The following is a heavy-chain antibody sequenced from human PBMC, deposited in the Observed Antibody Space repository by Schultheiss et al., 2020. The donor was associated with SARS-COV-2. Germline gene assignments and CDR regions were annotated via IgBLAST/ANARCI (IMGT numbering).Heavy chain of an antibody. V-gene: IGHV3-11*06. CDR1: GFTFSDYY. CDR2: ISSSSSYT. CDR3: ARDSSLYGMDV. D-gene: IGHD6-13*01. J-gene: IGHJ6*02. Sequence: GGSLRLSCAVSGFTFSDYYMSWIRQAPGKGLEWVSYISSSSSYTDYADSVKGRFTISRDNAKNSLYLQMNSLRAEDTAVYYCARDSSLYGMDVWGQGTTVTVSS.